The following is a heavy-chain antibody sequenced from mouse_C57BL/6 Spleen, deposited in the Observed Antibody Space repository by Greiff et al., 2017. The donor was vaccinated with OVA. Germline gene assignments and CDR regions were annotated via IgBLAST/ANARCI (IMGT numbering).Heavy chain of an antibody. V-gene: IGHV1-55*01. Sequence: VQLQQPGAELVKPGASVKMSCKASGYTFTSYWITWVKQRPGQGLEWIGDLYPGSGSTNYNEKFKSKATLTVDTSSSTAYMQLSSLTSEDSAVYYCARSVTTVEGGYWGQGTTLTVSS. CDR3: ARSVTTVEGGY. CDR2: LYPGSGST. J-gene: IGHJ2*01. D-gene: IGHD1-1*01. CDR1: GYTFTSYW.